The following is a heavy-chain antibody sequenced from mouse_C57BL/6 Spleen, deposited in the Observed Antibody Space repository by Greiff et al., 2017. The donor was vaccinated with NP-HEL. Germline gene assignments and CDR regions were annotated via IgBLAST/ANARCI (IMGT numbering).Heavy chain of an antibody. D-gene: IGHD2-1*01. CDR3: ARNWGNYYAMDY. Sequence: QVQLQQSGPGLVQPSQCLSITCTVSGFSLTSYGVHWVRQSPGKGLEWLGVIWSGGSTDYNAAFISRLSISKDNSKSQVFFKMNSLQADDTAIYYCARNWGNYYAMDYWGQGTSVTVSS. V-gene: IGHV2-2*01. CDR1: GFSLTSYG. J-gene: IGHJ4*01. CDR2: IWSGGST.